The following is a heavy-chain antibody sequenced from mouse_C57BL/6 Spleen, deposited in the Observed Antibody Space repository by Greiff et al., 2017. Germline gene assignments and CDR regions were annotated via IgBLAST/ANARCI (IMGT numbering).Heavy chain of an antibody. Sequence: EVKLMESGGGLVKPGGSLKLSCAASGFTFSSYAMSWVRQTPEKRLEWVATISDGGSYTYYPDNVKGRFTISRDNAKNNLYLQMSHLKSEDTAMYYCARVYYGSSSYFDYWGQGTTLTVSS. D-gene: IGHD1-1*01. J-gene: IGHJ2*01. CDR2: ISDGGSYT. CDR3: ARVYYGSSSYFDY. V-gene: IGHV5-4*03. CDR1: GFTFSSYA.